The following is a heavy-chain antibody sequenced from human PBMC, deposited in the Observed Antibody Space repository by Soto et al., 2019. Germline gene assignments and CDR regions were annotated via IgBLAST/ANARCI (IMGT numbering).Heavy chain of an antibody. CDR1: GGTFSRYA. D-gene: IGHD4-17*01. J-gene: IGHJ4*02. CDR2: IIPIFGTA. CDR3: ARDNYGNFAY. V-gene: IGHV1-69*01. Sequence: SVKGCCKASGGTFSRYAISWVRQAPGQGLEWMGGIIPIFGTANYAQKLQGRVTITADESTSTAYMELSSLRSEDTAVYYCARDNYGNFAYWGQATLVTVSS.